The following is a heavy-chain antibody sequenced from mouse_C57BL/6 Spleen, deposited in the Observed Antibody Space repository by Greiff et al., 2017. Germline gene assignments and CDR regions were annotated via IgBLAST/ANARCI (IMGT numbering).Heavy chain of an antibody. CDR2: IDPSDSET. D-gene: IGHD2-5*01. V-gene: IGHV1-52*01. CDR3: ARRNYSNYVDYAMDY. CDR1: GYTFTSYW. J-gene: IGHJ4*01. Sequence: QVQLQQPGAELVRPGSSVKLSCKASGYTFTSYWMHWVKQRPIQGLEWIGNIDPSDSETHDKQKFKDKATLTVDKSSSTAYIQLSSLTSEDSAVYYCARRNYSNYVDYAMDYWGQGTSVTVSS.